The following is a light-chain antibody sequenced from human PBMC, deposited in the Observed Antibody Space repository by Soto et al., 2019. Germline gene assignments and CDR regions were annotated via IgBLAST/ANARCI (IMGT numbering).Light chain of an antibody. V-gene: IGLV2-14*01. CDR3: SSYTSRSTLV. CDR1: SSDVGGYNY. Sequence: QSVLTQPASVSGSPGQSITISCTGTSSDVGGYNYVSWYQQHPGKAPKLMIYEVTNRPSGVSNRFSGSKSGNTASLIISGLQAEDEADYYCSSYTSRSTLVFGTGTKGTVL. J-gene: IGLJ1*01. CDR2: EVT.